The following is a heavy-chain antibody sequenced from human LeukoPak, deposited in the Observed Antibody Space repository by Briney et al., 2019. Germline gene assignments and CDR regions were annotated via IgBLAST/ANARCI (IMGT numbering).Heavy chain of an antibody. D-gene: IGHD2-2*01. CDR3: ARSPEYQLLPDY. J-gene: IGHJ4*02. V-gene: IGHV3-20*04. Sequence: GGSLRLSCAASGFTFDDYGMSWVRQAPGKGLEWVSGINWNGGSTGYAGSVKGRFTISRDNAKNSLYLQMNSLRAEDTALYYCARSPEYQLLPDYWGQGTLVAVSS. CDR1: GFTFDDYG. CDR2: INWNGGST.